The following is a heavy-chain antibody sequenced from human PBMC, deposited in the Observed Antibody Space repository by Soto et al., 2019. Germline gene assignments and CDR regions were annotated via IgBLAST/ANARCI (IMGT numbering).Heavy chain of an antibody. CDR3: ARVRRTAARTDYYYMDV. V-gene: IGHV3-11*01. D-gene: IGHD6-13*01. J-gene: IGHJ6*03. CDR2: ISSSGSTI. Sequence: GRSLRLSCAASGFTFSDYYMSWIRQAPGKGLEWVSYISSSGSTIYYADSVKGRFTISRDNAKNSLYLQMNSLRAEDTAVYYCARVRRTAARTDYYYMDVWGKGTTVTVSS. CDR1: GFTFSDYY.